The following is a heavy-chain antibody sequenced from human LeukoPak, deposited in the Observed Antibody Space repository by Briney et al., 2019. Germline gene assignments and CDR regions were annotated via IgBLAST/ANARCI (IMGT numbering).Heavy chain of an antibody. CDR2: IYYSGST. CDR1: GDSVRASNYY. Sequence: SETLSLTCTVSGDSVRASNYYWGWIRQPPGKGLEWIGSIYYSGSTYYNPSLKSRVTISVGTSKNQFSLKLSSVTAADTAVYYCARQQYYGDYGMDVWGQGTTVTVSS. V-gene: IGHV4-39*01. CDR3: ARQQYYGDYGMDV. J-gene: IGHJ6*02. D-gene: IGHD4-17*01.